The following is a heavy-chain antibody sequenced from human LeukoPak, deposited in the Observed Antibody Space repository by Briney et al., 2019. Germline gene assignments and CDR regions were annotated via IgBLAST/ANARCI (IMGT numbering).Heavy chain of an antibody. CDR1: GGSFSGYY. CDR3: ARDSIGIAAAGGYYGMDV. V-gene: IGHV4-34*01. Sequence: SETLSLTCAVYGGSFSGYYWSWIRQPPGKGLEWIGEINHSGSTNYNPSLKSRVTISVDTSKNQFSLKLSSVTAADTAVYYCARDSIGIAAAGGYYGMDVWGQGTTVTVSS. CDR2: INHSGST. D-gene: IGHD6-13*01. J-gene: IGHJ6*02.